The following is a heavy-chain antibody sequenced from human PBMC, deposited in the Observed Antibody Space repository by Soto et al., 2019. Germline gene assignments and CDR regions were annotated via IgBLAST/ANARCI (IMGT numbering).Heavy chain of an antibody. V-gene: IGHV4-30-4*01. CDR2: IYYSGST. D-gene: IGHD7-27*01. CDR1: GGSISSGDYY. Sequence: QVQLQESGPGLVKPSQTLSLTCTVSGGSISSGDYYWSWIRQPPGKGLEWIGYIYYSGSTYYNPSLKSRVTISVDTSKNQFSLKLSSVTAADTAVYYCARDRPTGDIIDWYFDLWGRGTLVTVSS. CDR3: ARDRPTGDIIDWYFDL. J-gene: IGHJ2*01.